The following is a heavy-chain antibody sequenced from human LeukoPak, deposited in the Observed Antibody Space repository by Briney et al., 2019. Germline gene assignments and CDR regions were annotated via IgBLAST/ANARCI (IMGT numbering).Heavy chain of an antibody. J-gene: IGHJ4*02. CDR1: GGTFSSYA. Sequence: SVKVSCKASGGTFSSYAISWVPQAPGQGLEWMGRIIPILGIANYAQKFQGRVTITADKSTSTAYMELSSLRSEDTAVYYCARKLGGQYYFDYWGQGTLVTVSS. CDR3: ARKLGGQYYFDY. CDR2: IIPILGIA. D-gene: IGHD3-16*01. V-gene: IGHV1-69*04.